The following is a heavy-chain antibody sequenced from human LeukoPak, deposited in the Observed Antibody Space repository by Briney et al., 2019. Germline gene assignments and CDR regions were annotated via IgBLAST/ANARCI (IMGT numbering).Heavy chain of an antibody. CDR3: ARYCSSTSCPYGFDY. CDR1: GGTFSSYA. J-gene: IGHJ4*02. V-gene: IGHV1-69*13. Sequence: SVKVSCKASGGTFSSYAISWVRQAPGQGLEWMGGIIPIFGTANYAQRFQGRVTITADESTSTAYMELSSLRPEDTAVYYCARYCSSTSCPYGFDYWGQGTLVTVSS. CDR2: IIPIFGTA. D-gene: IGHD2-2*01.